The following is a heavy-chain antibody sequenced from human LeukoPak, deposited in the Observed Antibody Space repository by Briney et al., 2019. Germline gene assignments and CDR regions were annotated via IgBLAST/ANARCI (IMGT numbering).Heavy chain of an antibody. V-gene: IGHV1-8*01. CDR3: ARRGYYYDMGI. CDR2: MNPYSGDT. J-gene: IGHJ3*02. Sequence: ASVKVSCKASGYTFTSYDINWVRQATGQGLEWVGWMNPYSGDTGSAHKFQGRVTMTRNTSMNVAYMELSSLTSEDTAVYYCARRGYYYDMGIWGQGTMVTVSS. D-gene: IGHD3-22*01. CDR1: GYTFTSYD.